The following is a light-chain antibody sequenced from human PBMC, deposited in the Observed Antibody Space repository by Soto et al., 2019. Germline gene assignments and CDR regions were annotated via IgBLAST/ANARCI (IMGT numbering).Light chain of an antibody. J-gene: IGLJ1*01. CDR1: SSDVGGYNY. Sequence: QSALTQPASVSGSPGQSITISCTGTSSDVGGYNYVSWYQQHPGKAPKLMIYAVTDRPSGVSSRFSGSKSGNTASLTISGLQAEDEADYYRSSYTSSSTLFGTGTKLTVL. V-gene: IGLV2-14*01. CDR3: SSYTSSSTL. CDR2: AVT.